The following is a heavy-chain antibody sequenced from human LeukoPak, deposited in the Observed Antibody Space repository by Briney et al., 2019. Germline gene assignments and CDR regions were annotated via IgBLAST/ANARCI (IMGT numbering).Heavy chain of an antibody. V-gene: IGHV4-59*11. CDR1: GGSISSHY. Sequence: PSETLSLTCTVSGGSISSHYWSWIRQPPGKGLEWIGYIYYSGSTYYNPSLKSRVTISVDTSKNQFSLKLTSVTAADTAVYYCARTEQLVQGFDYWGQGTLVTVSS. J-gene: IGHJ4*02. D-gene: IGHD6-13*01. CDR2: IYYSGST. CDR3: ARTEQLVQGFDY.